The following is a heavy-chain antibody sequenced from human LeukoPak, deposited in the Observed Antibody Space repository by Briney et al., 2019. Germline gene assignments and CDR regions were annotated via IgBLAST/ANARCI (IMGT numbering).Heavy chain of an antibody. CDR2: VHHSGIT. CDR3: ARNPPNYYDSSGPMGAFDV. D-gene: IGHD3-22*01. V-gene: IGHV4-39*01. J-gene: IGHJ3*01. CDR1: GGFISSGGYY. Sequence: PSETLSLTCVVSGGFISSGGYYWGWIRHPPEKGLEWIGSVHHSGITYYNTSLKSRVTISVDKSKNQFSLELTSVTAADTAVYYCARNPPNYYDSSGPMGAFDVWGQGTMVTVSS.